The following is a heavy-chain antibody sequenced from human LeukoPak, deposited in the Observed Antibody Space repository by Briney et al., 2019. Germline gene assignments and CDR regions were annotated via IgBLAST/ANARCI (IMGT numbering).Heavy chain of an antibody. V-gene: IGHV1-2*02. CDR2: INPNSGGT. D-gene: IGHD6-13*01. CDR1: GYTFTGYY. J-gene: IGHJ4*02. CDR3: ARGFSSWYLSTYYLEY. Sequence: ASVKVSCKASGYTFTGYYMHWVRQVPGQALEWMGWINPNSGGTNYAQKFQGRVTMTRDTSITTAYMELSRLRSDDTAVYYCARGFSSWYLSTYYLEYCGQGTGVTVSS.